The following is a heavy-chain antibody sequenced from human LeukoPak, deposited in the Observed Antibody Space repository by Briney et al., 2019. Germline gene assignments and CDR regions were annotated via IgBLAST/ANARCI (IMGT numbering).Heavy chain of an antibody. CDR2: INPYSGDT. V-gene: IGHV1-2*02. Sequence: ASVKVSCKASGYTFTGYYIHWLRQAPGQGPEWMGWINPYSGDTKYAQNYRGRVTMTRDTSISTAYMGLSRLRSDDTAVYYCATDITPTDAFDTWGQETMVTVPS. D-gene: IGHD1-14*01. CDR3: ATDITPTDAFDT. J-gene: IGHJ3*02. CDR1: GYTFTGYY.